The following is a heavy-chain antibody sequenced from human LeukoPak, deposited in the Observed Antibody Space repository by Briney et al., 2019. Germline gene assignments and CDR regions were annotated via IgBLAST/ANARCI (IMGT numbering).Heavy chain of an antibody. CDR1: GFTFSSYS. V-gene: IGHV3-21*01. CDR2: ISGSSSYI. CDR3: ARGSGYLY. J-gene: IGHJ4*02. D-gene: IGHD5-12*01. Sequence: GGSLRLSCAASGFTFSSYSMNWVRQAPGKGLEWVSSISGSSSYIYYADSVKGRFTISRDNAKNSLYLQMNSLRAEDTAVYYCARGSGYLYWGQGTLVTVSS.